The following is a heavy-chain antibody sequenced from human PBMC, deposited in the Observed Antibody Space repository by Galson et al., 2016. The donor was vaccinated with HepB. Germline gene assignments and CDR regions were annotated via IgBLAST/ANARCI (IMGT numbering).Heavy chain of an antibody. Sequence: SLRLSCAASGFTFSNYAMSWVRQAPGKGLEWVSAIRGSLGSTYYADSVKGRFTISRDNSKNTLYLQMNSLRAEDTAIYYCAKDNGLFRFDIWGQGTMVTVSS. CDR2: IRGSLGST. V-gene: IGHV3-23*01. CDR1: GFTFSNYA. J-gene: IGHJ3*02. CDR3: AKDNGLFRFDI. D-gene: IGHD3-22*01.